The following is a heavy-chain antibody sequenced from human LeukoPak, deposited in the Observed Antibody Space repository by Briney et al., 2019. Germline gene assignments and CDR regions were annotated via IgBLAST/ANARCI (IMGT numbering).Heavy chain of an antibody. V-gene: IGHV3-38-3*01. J-gene: IGHJ3*02. CDR2: ISGGST. CDR1: GFTVSSNE. CDR3: AREDRDAFDI. Sequence: PGGSLRLSCAASGFTVSSNEMSWVRQAPWKGLEWVSSISGGSTYYADSRKGRFTISRDNSKNTLYLQMNSLRAEDTAVYYCAREDRDAFDIWGQGTMVTVSS.